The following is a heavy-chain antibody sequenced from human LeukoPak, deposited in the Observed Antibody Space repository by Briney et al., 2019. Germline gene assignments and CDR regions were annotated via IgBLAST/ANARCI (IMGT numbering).Heavy chain of an antibody. CDR3: ATKIAAAAVYAFDI. J-gene: IGHJ3*02. D-gene: IGHD6-13*01. Sequence: ASVKVSCKASGYTFTSYGISWVRQAPGQGLEWMGWISAYNGNTNYAQKLQGRVTMTTDTSTSTAYMELRSLRSDDTAVYYCATKIAAAAVYAFDIWGQGTMVTVSS. CDR1: GYTFTSYG. V-gene: IGHV1-18*01. CDR2: ISAYNGNT.